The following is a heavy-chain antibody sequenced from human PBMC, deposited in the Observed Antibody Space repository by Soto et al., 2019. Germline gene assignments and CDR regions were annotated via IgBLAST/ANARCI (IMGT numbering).Heavy chain of an antibody. CDR1: GGTFSSYT. J-gene: IGHJ4*02. D-gene: IGHD3-22*01. Sequence: QVQLVQSGAEVKKPGSSVKVSCKASGGTFSSYTISWVRQAPGQGLEWMGRIIPILGIANYAQKFQGRVTITADKSTSTANMELSSLRSEDTAVYYCAKNYYDSSGYSPGWGQGTLVTVSS. CDR2: IIPILGIA. CDR3: AKNYYDSSGYSPG. V-gene: IGHV1-69*02.